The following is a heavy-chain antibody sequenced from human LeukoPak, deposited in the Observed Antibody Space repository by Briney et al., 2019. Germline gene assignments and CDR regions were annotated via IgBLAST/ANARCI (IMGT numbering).Heavy chain of an antibody. J-gene: IGHJ6*03. V-gene: IGHV3-53*01. CDR2: IYSGGST. Sequence: GGSLRLSCAASGFTVSSNYMSWVRQAPGKGLERVSVIYSGGSTYYADSVKGRFTISRDNSKNTLYLQMNNLRAEDTAVYYCARGSGSYRTPYYYMDVWGKGTTVTGSS. D-gene: IGHD3-10*01. CDR1: GFTVSSNY. CDR3: ARGSGSYRTPYYYMDV.